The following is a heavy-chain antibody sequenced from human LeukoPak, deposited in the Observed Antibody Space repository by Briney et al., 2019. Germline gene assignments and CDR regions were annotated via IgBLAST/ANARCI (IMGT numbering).Heavy chain of an antibody. J-gene: IGHJ4*02. CDR2: IYTSGST. V-gene: IGHV4-4*07. CDR1: GGSISSYY. D-gene: IGHD6-13*01. CDR3: ARGSPGILPTYYFDY. Sequence: PSETLSLTCTVSGGSISSYYWSWIRQPAGKGLEWIGRIYTSGSTNCNPSLKSRVTMSVDTSKNQFSLKLSSVTAADTAVYYCARGSPGILPTYYFDYWGQGTLVTVSS.